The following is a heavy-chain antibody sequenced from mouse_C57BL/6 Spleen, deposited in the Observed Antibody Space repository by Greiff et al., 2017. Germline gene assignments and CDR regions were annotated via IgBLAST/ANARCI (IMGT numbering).Heavy chain of an antibody. J-gene: IGHJ2*01. CDR3: TRHDYGCDY. CDR2: IEPEPGGT. CDR1: GYTFTGYE. Sequence: QVQLQQSGAELVRPGASVTLSCKASGYTFTGYEMHWVKQTPVHGLEWIGAIEPEPGGTAYNQKFKGKAILTADKSSSTASMQLRSLTSEDSAVYYCTRHDYGCDYWGQGTPLTVSS. V-gene: IGHV1-15*01. D-gene: IGHD2-4*01.